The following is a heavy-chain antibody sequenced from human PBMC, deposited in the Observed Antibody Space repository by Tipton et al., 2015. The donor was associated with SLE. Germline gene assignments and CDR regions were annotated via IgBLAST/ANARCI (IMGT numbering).Heavy chain of an antibody. Sequence: SLRLSCAASGFTFSSYGMHWVRQAPGKGLEWVAFIRYDGSNKYYADSVKGRFTISRDNSKNTLYLQMNSLRAEDTAVYYCAKDQEWELLGYYYYYGMDVWGQGTTVTVSS. J-gene: IGHJ6*02. V-gene: IGHV3-30*02. CDR2: IRYDGSNK. CDR1: GFTFSSYG. CDR3: AKDQEWELLGYYYYYGMDV. D-gene: IGHD1-26*01.